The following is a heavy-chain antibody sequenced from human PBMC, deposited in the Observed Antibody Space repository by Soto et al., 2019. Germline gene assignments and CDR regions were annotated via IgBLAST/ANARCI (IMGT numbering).Heavy chain of an antibody. J-gene: IGHJ4*02. CDR2: ISTDGRST. CDR1: GFTFSSYW. D-gene: IGHD5-18*01. V-gene: IGHV3-74*03. Sequence: EVQVVESGGGLVQPGGSLRLSCAASGFTFSSYWMHWVRQAPGKGPVWVSRISTDGRSTTYADSVKGRFVISRDNAKNTLYLQMNSLSAEDTAVYYCARDADTAMVYWGQGTLVTVSS. CDR3: ARDADTAMVY.